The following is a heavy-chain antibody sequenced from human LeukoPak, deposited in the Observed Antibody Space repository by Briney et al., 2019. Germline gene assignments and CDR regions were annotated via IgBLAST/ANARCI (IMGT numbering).Heavy chain of an antibody. CDR2: INGDGSTT. Sequence: GGSLRLSCSASGFTFSTYWMHWVRQAPGKGLVWVSRINGDGSTTTYADSVKGRFTISRDNAKNTLYLQMNSLRAEDTAVYYCAKDRGLRWYPDAFDIWGQGTMVTVSS. CDR1: GFTFSTYW. D-gene: IGHD4-23*01. V-gene: IGHV3-74*01. CDR3: AKDRGLRWYPDAFDI. J-gene: IGHJ3*02.